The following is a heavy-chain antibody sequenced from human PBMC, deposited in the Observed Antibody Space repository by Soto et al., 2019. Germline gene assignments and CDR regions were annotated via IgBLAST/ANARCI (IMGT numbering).Heavy chain of an antibody. CDR3: ASGGFGEFVCYFDS. V-gene: IGHV1-18*01. CDR1: GYTFTTYG. CDR2: NSPYNGKT. D-gene: IGHD3-10*01. Sequence: QVQLVQSGAEVKKPGASVKVSCKTSGYTFTTYGISWVRQAPGQGLEWMGWNSPYNGKTKSAQKLQGIVTMTADTSTRTASMELRSLTSDDTAVYYCASGGFGEFVCYFDSWGEGTLVIVS. J-gene: IGHJ4*02.